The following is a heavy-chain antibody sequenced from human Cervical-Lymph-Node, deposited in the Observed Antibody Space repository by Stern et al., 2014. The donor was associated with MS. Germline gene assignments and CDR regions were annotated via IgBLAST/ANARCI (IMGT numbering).Heavy chain of an antibody. J-gene: IGHJ4*02. V-gene: IGHV3-53*01. CDR1: GFTVSSNY. CDR2: IYSGGST. CDR3: ARDSYGYNYFDY. D-gene: IGHD5-18*01. Sequence: EVQLVESGGGLIQPGGSLRLSCAASGFTVSSNYMSWVRQAPGKGLEWVSFIYSGGSTYYADSVKGRFTISRDNSKNTLYLQMNSLRAEDTAVYYCARDSYGYNYFDYWGQGTLVTVSS.